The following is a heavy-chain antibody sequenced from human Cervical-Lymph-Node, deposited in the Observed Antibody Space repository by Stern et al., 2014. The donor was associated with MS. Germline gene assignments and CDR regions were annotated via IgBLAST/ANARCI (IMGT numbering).Heavy chain of an antibody. CDR3: VRSNYDGGNGFYHYAMDV. CDR2: IIPMFGTA. V-gene: IGHV1-69*01. D-gene: IGHD3-10*01. J-gene: IGHJ6*02. CDR1: GGTFSIYA. Sequence: VQLEESGAEVKKPGSSVKVSCKASGGTFSIYAVSWVRQAPGQGLEWMGGIIPMFGTANYPQKMQGRVTITADESTNTAHMELSNLRSEDTAVYFSVRSNYDGGNGFYHYAMDVWGQGTTVIVSS.